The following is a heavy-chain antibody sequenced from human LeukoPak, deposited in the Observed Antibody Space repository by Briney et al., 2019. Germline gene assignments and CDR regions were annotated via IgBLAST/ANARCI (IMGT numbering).Heavy chain of an antibody. Sequence: ASVKVSCKASGYTFSDFYIHWVRQAPGQGLEYVGWITPKSGDTYSPQRFQGRVTMTRDASISTAYMELSSLRSDDTAVYFCARVRLADERAWAYWGQGTLVTVSP. CDR1: GYTFSDFY. D-gene: IGHD3-3*02. J-gene: IGHJ4*02. CDR3: ARVRLADERAWAY. V-gene: IGHV1-2*02. CDR2: ITPKSGDT.